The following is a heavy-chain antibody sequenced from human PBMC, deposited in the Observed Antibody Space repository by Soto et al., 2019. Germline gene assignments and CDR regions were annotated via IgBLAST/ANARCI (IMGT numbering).Heavy chain of an antibody. Sequence: XETLSLTCTVSGDSISSSRYYWGWIRQPPGKGLEWIGNIYYSGSSYSNPSLKSRITISVDTSKNQFSLKLSSVTAADTAVYYCAGQAGGGRFNYGMDVWGQGTTVTVSS. CDR1: GDSISSSRYY. V-gene: IGHV4-39*01. D-gene: IGHD2-15*01. J-gene: IGHJ6*02. CDR3: AGQAGGGRFNYGMDV. CDR2: IYYSGSS.